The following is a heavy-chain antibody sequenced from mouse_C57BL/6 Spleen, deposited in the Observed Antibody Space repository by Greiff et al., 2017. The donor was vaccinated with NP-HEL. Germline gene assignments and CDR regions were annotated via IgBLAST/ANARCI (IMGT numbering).Heavy chain of an antibody. CDR2: ISYDGSN. Sequence: EVQLQESGPGLVKPSQSLSLTCSVTGYSITSGYYWNWIRQFPGNKLEWMGYISYDGSNNYNPSLKNRISITRDTSKNQFFLKLNSVTTEDTATYYCAREDDSYPFLGYAMDYWGQGTSVTVSS. J-gene: IGHJ4*01. CDR3: AREDDSYPFLGYAMDY. V-gene: IGHV3-6*01. D-gene: IGHD1-1*01. CDR1: GYSITSGYY.